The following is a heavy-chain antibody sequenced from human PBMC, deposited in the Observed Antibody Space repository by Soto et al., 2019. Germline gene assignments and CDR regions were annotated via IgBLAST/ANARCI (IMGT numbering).Heavy chain of an antibody. CDR1: GFTFSNYV. Sequence: GGSLRLSCAASGFTFSNYVMSWVRQAPGKGLEWVSTISDSGRSTYYADSAKGRFTISRDNSKNTLYLQMNSLRAEDTAVYYCATPAGPISRRDPYYFDYWGQGTLVTVSS. CDR3: ATPAGPISRRDPYYFDY. CDR2: ISDSGRST. D-gene: IGHD2-2*01. V-gene: IGHV3-23*01. J-gene: IGHJ4*02.